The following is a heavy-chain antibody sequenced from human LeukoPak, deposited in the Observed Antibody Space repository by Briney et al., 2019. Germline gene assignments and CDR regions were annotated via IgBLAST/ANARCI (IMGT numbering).Heavy chain of an antibody. Sequence: SETLSLTCTVSGGSISGYYWSWIRQSPGKGLEWIAYIYYGGSTNYNPSLKSRVTISVDTSKNQFSLKLTSVTPADTAVYYCARDRPGDSSLDYWGQGTLVTVSS. CDR3: ARDRPGDSSLDY. J-gene: IGHJ4*02. V-gene: IGHV4-59*01. CDR2: IYYGGST. D-gene: IGHD6-13*01. CDR1: GGSISGYY.